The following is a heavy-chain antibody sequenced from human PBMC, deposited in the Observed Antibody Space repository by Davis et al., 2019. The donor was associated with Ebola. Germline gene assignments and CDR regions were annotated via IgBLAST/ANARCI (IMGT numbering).Heavy chain of an antibody. CDR1: GGTFSSYT. D-gene: IGHD1-26*01. V-gene: IGHV1-18*01. J-gene: IGHJ4*02. CDR3: ARDRSIVGATVPPGY. CDR2: ISAYNGNT. Sequence: ASVKVSCKASGGTFSSYTISWVRQAPGQGLEWMGWISAYNGNTNYAQKLQGRVTMTTDTSTSTAYMELRSLRSDDTAVYYCARDRSIVGATVPPGYWGQGTLVTVSS.